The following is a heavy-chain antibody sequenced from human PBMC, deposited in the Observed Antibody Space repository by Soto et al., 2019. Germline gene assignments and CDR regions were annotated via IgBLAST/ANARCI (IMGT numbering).Heavy chain of an antibody. D-gene: IGHD2-15*01. CDR3: ARDVVVAASLYYYYGMDV. Sequence: SVKVSCKASGGTFSSYTISWVRQAPGQGLEWMGRIIPILGIANYAQKFQGRVTITADKSTSTAYMELRSLRSDDTAVYYCARDVVVAASLYYYYGMDVWGQGTTVTVSS. J-gene: IGHJ6*02. V-gene: IGHV1-69*04. CDR2: IIPILGIA. CDR1: GGTFSSYT.